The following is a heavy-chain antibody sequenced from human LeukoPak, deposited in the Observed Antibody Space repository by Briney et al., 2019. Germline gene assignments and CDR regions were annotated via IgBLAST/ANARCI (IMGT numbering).Heavy chain of an antibody. Sequence: SETLSLTCAVYGGSFSGYYWNWIRQPPGKGLEWIGEINHSGSTNYNPSLKSRVTISVDTSKNQFSLKLSSVTAADTAVYYCARSGAQQWLVRYWGQGTLVTVSS. CDR1: GGSFSGYY. CDR3: ARSGAQQWLVRY. V-gene: IGHV4-34*01. D-gene: IGHD6-19*01. J-gene: IGHJ4*02. CDR2: INHSGST.